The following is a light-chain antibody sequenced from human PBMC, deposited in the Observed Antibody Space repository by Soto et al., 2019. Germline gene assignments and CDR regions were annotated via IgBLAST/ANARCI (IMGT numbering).Light chain of an antibody. CDR3: QNRSNLPVT. CDR2: DAS. Sequence: EIVLTQSPATLSVSTGDRATLSSRASQSVNIYLAWYQQQPGQAPRLLIYDASNKATGIPARFSGSGSGTDFTLTISRLEQEDTAVYYYQNRSNLPVTFGGGTKVDIK. J-gene: IGKJ4*01. CDR1: QSVNIY. V-gene: IGKV3-11*01.